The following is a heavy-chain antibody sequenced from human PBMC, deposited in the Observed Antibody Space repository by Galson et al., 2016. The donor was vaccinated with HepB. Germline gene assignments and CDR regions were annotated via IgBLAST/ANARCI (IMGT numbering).Heavy chain of an antibody. CDR3: VRDTSSGWSFDL. CDR2: IKRDGVEK. D-gene: IGHD3-10*01. V-gene: IGHV3-7*04. J-gene: IGHJ2*01. Sequence: SLRLSCAASGYTFSSYWMSWVRQAPGKGLEWVANIKRDGVEKYYVDSVRGRFTISRDNAKNSMHLQMNSLRAEDTAVYFCVRDTSSGWSFDLWGRGTLVTVSS. CDR1: GYTFSSYW.